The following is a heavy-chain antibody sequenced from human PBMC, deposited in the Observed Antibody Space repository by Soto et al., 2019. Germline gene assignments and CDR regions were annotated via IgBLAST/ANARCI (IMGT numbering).Heavy chain of an antibody. CDR1: GFTFSSYA. V-gene: IGHV3-23*01. J-gene: IGHJ4*02. D-gene: IGHD6-13*01. CDR2: ISSSGGST. CDR3: ARRSGQLVDDY. Sequence: GGSLRLSCAGSGFTFSSYAMSWVRQAPGKGLEWVSAISSSGGSTYYADSVKGRFTISRDNSKNTLYLQMNSLRAEDTAVYYCARRSGQLVDDYWGQGTLVTVSS.